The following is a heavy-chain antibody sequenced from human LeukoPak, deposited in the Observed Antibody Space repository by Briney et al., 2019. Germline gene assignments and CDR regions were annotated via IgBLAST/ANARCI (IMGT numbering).Heavy chain of an antibody. V-gene: IGHV3-7*01. J-gene: IGHJ6*03. D-gene: IGHD6-19*01. CDR3: ARVFSGWYGNYMDV. CDR2: INQDGSKK. Sequence: GGSLRLSCTGSGFSFGDDAMHWVRQAPGKGLEWVANINQDGSKKYYVDSIKGRFTISRDNAKNSLYLQMISLRAEDTALYYCARVFSGWYGNYMDVWGKGTTVTVSS. CDR1: GFSFGDDA.